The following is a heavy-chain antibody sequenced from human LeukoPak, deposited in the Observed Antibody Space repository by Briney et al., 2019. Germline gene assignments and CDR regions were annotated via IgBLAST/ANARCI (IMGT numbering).Heavy chain of an antibody. J-gene: IGHJ4*02. V-gene: IGHV3-33*01. CDR3: ARGRRSTGDTSWYFDS. D-gene: IGHD1-26*01. CDR1: GFTFNSYG. Sequence: GSLRLSCAASGFTFNSYGMHWVRQAPGKGLEWVAAIWYDEGNKYYADSVKGRFAISRDNSKNTLDLQMNSLRAEDTAEYYCARGRRSTGDTSWYFDSWGQGTLVTVSS. CDR2: IWYDEGNK.